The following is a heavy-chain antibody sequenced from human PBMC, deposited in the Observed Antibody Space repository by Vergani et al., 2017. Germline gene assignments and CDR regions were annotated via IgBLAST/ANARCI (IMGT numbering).Heavy chain of an antibody. D-gene: IGHD2-2*02. J-gene: IGHJ4*02. V-gene: IGHV3-15*01. CDR1: GFTFKNVW. CDR3: YTDYHDY. CDR2: IRSKNDGGTA. Sequence: EVQLLESGGDLVQPGGSLRLSCAASGFTFKNVWINWVRQAPGKGLEWIGRIRSKNDGGTADYAAPLKGRFTISRDDSKDSAFLLVNNLKTEDTAVYFCYTDYHDYWGQGTLVTVSS.